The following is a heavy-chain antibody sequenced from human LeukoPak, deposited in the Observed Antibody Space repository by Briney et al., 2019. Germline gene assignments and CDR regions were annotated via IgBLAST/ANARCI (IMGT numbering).Heavy chain of an antibody. CDR1: GFTFDDYA. Sequence: GGSLRLSCAASGFTFDDYAMHWVRQAPGKGLEWVSGISWNSGSIGYADSVKGRFTISRDNAKNSLYLQMNSLRVEDTALYYCAKDSGLRWFGENYYYMDVWGKGTTVTISS. CDR3: AKDSGLRWFGENYYYMDV. V-gene: IGHV3-9*01. J-gene: IGHJ6*03. CDR2: ISWNSGSI. D-gene: IGHD3-10*01.